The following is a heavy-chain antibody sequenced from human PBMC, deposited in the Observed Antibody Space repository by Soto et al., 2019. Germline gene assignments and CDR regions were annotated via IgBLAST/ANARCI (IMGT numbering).Heavy chain of an antibody. Sequence: SVKVSCKAAGGRFSSYAISWVRQAPGQELEWMGGIIPIFGTANYAQKFQGRVTITAGESTSTAYMELRSQRSEDIAVYYRACDSWVISCYHYGNDYWGQGPLVTVSS. V-gene: IGHV1-69*13. J-gene: IGHJ4*02. D-gene: IGHD3-22*01. CDR3: ACDSWVISCYHYGNDY. CDR2: IIPIFGTA. CDR1: GGRFSSYA.